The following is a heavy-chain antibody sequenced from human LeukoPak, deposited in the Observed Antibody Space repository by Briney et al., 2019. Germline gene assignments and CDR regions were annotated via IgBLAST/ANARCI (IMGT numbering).Heavy chain of an antibody. CDR2: IYPGDSDT. J-gene: IGHJ3*02. CDR1: GYSFTSYW. Sequence: GESLKISCKGSGYSFTSYWIGWVRQMPGKGLEWMGIIYPGDSDTRYSPSFQGQVTISADKSISTAYLQWSSLKASDTAMYYCARRKFSSSRRGDAFDIWAKGQWSPSLQ. V-gene: IGHV5-51*01. D-gene: IGHD6-13*01. CDR3: ARRKFSSSRRGDAFDI.